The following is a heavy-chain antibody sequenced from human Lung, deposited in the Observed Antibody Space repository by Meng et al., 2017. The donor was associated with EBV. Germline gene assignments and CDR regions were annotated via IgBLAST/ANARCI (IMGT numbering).Heavy chain of an antibody. J-gene: IGHJ4*02. CDR1: GRSFSSSY. CDR3: ARGGTSSAPFDY. Sequence: QVQLQQCGRVLLKPSEPLSLPCGVSGRSFSSSYWSWIRQPPGKGLEWIGQINYSGITNYNPSLKSRVTISVDTSKNQFSLSLNSVTAADTAVYYCARGGTSSAPFDYWGQGTLVTVSS. V-gene: IGHV4-34*01. D-gene: IGHD2-2*01. CDR2: INYSGIT.